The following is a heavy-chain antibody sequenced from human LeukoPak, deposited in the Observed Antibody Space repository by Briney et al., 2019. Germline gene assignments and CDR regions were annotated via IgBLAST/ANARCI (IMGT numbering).Heavy chain of an antibody. CDR3: ARVLRYCSGGNCYSGGLGYMDV. CDR2: ISRIGSTN. CDR1: GFTLSDYK. Sequence: GGSLRLSCAPSGFTLSDYKMRWIRQAPGRGLEWVSSISRIGSTNYYADSVKGQFTISRDNAKNSLFLQMNRLRAEDTAVYYCARVLRYCSGGNCYSGGLGYMDVWGKGTTVTISS. V-gene: IGHV3-11*01. J-gene: IGHJ6*03. D-gene: IGHD2-15*01.